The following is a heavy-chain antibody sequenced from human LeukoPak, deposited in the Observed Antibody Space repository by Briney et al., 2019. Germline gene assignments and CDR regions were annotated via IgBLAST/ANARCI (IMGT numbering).Heavy chain of an antibody. CDR3: AGGATVPRVFDY. CDR1: GGSISSYY. D-gene: IGHD4-17*01. V-gene: IGHV4-59*01. Sequence: SETLSLTCTVSGGSISSYYWSWIRQPPGKGLEWIGYIYYSGSTNYNPSLKSRVTISVDTSKNQFSLKLSSVTAADTAVYYCAGGATVPRVFDYWGQGTLVTVSS. J-gene: IGHJ4*02. CDR2: IYYSGST.